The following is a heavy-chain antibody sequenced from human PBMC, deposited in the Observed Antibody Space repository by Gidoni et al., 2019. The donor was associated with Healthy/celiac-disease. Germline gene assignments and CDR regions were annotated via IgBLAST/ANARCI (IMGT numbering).Heavy chain of an antibody. CDR3: AREDSNGVRGVDYYYYGMDV. CDR2: INPSGGST. CDR1: GYTFTSYY. D-gene: IGHD3-10*01. Sequence: QVQLVQSGAEVKKPGASVKVSCKASGYTFTSYYMHWVRQAPGQGLEWMGIINPSGGSTSYAQKFQGRVTMTRDTSTSTVYMELSSLRSEDTAVYYCAREDSNGVRGVDYYYYGMDVWGQGTTVTVSS. V-gene: IGHV1-46*03. J-gene: IGHJ6*02.